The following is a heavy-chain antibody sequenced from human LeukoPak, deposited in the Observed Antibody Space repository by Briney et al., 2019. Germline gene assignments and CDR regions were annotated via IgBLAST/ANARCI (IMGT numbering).Heavy chain of an antibody. CDR2: INHSGST. CDR1: GGSFSGYY. D-gene: IGHD6-19*01. V-gene: IGHV4-34*01. Sequence: SETLSLTCAVYGGSFSGYYWSWIRQPPGKGLEWIGEINHSGSTNYNPSLKSRVTISVDTSKNQFSLKLSSVTAADTAVYYCARDAVKKQWFDYWGQGTLVTVSS. J-gene: IGHJ4*02. CDR3: ARDAVKKQWFDY.